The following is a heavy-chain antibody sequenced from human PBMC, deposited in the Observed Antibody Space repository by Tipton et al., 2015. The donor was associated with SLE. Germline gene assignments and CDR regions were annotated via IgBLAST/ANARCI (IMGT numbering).Heavy chain of an antibody. D-gene: IGHD4-11*01. V-gene: IGHV4-59*01. Sequence: TLSLTCTVSGGSMSNYYWNWIRQAPGKGLEWIGYVSYIETTNYNPSFKSRLTISIDTSKNQFFLKLSSVTTADTAVYYCASDYSNSDYSYYYMDVWGKGTTVTVSS. J-gene: IGHJ6*03. CDR3: ASDYSNSDYSYYYMDV. CDR2: VSYIETT. CDR1: GGSMSNYY.